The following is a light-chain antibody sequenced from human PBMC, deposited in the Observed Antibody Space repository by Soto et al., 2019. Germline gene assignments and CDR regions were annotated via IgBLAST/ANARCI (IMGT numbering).Light chain of an antibody. CDR3: QQSSNSPMYT. CDR2: AAS. V-gene: IGKV1-39*01. J-gene: IGKJ2*01. CDR1: PSIAFY. Sequence: DIQLTQSPSSLSASVGDRVTITCRASPSIAFYVNWFQQKPGRATRLLIYAASSLQSGVPSRFSGSGSGTDFTLTINSLQPEDSATYFCQQSSNSPMYTFGQGTK.